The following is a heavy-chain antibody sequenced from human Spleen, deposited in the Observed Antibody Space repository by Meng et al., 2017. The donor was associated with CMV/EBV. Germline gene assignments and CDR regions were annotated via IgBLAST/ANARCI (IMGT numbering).Heavy chain of an antibody. CDR3: ARDPWGMDV. Sequence: GGSLRLSCTASGIIFSTYAVTWVRQAPGKGLEWVSHINSDGSSTTYADNVQGRFTIARDNANNTLYLQMNSLRAEDTAVYYCARDPWGMDVWGQGTTVTVSS. CDR2: INSDGSST. V-gene: IGHV3-74*01. J-gene: IGHJ6*02. CDR1: GIIFSTYA.